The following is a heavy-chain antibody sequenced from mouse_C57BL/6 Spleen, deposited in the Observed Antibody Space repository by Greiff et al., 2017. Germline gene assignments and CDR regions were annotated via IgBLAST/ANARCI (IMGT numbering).Heavy chain of an antibody. CDR1: GFNIKDYY. Sequence: EVQLQQSGAELVRPGASVKLSCTASGFNIKDYYMHWVKQRPEQGLEWIGWIDPENGDTEYASKFQGKATITADTSSNTAYLQLSSLTSEDTAVYYCTTWGYDYDGFAYWGQGTLVTVSA. D-gene: IGHD2-4*01. CDR2: IDPENGDT. V-gene: IGHV14-4*01. CDR3: TTWGYDYDGFAY. J-gene: IGHJ3*01.